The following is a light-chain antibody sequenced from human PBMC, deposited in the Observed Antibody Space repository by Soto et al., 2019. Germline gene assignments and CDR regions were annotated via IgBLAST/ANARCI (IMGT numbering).Light chain of an antibody. V-gene: IGKV3-11*01. CDR1: QSVSNY. J-gene: IGKJ4*01. CDR2: DAS. Sequence: EIVLTQSQATLSLSPGERATLSCLARQSVSNYLAWYQQKPGQAPRLLIYDASNRATGIPARFSGSGSGTDFTLIISSLEPEDFAVYFCQERSNWPQLTFGGGTKVHIK. CDR3: QERSNWPQLT.